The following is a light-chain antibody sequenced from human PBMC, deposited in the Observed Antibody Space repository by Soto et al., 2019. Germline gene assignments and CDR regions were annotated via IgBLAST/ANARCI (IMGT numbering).Light chain of an antibody. Sequence: ALTQPASVPGSPGQSISISCIGTSSDVGAFNYVSWYQHHPGKAPQLIIYDVTSRPSGVSNRFSASKSGNTASLTISGLQAEDEADYYCSSYTTRNTEVFGTGTKVTVL. V-gene: IGLV2-14*03. CDR3: SSYTTRNTEV. CDR2: DVT. CDR1: SSDVGAFNY. J-gene: IGLJ1*01.